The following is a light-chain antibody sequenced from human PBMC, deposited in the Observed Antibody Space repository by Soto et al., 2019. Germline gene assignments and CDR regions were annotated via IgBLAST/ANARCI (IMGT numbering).Light chain of an antibody. CDR2: DAS. V-gene: IGKV3-11*01. CDR3: QQRTNSLIT. CDR1: QSVSTF. J-gene: IGKJ5*01. Sequence: EIVLTQSPATLSLSPEERGTLSCRASQSVSTFLAWYQHKPGQAPRLLIYDASKRATGIPARFSGSGSGTDFTLTISSPEPEDSAVYYCQQRTNSLITFGQGTRLEIK.